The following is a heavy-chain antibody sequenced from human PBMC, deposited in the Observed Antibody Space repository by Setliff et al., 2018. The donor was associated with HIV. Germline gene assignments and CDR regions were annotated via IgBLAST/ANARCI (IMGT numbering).Heavy chain of an antibody. Sequence: SETLSLTCAVYGGSFSNYYWSWIRQIPGKGLEWIGEVVEEGHTNYNPSLKSRVTISVDTSKKQFSLKVASVTAADTGAYFCARGRDCGDNSCLLRLYYHYGMDAWGPGTAVTVS. J-gene: IGHJ6*02. CDR1: GGSFSNYY. D-gene: IGHD2-21*01. CDR2: VVEEGHT. CDR3: ARGRDCGDNSCLLRLYYHYGMDA. V-gene: IGHV4-34*01.